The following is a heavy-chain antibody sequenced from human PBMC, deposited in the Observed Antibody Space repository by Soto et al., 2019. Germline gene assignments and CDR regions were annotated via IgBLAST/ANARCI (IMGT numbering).Heavy chain of an antibody. CDR2: MFHGGTT. Sequence: ETLSLTCTVSGSITGYYWSWVRQPPGKRLEWIGYMFHGGTTKYNPSLQSRVTLSLDTAKNQFSLSLTSVTAADTALYYCARERKGFGYIEYWGQGALVTVSS. J-gene: IGHJ4*02. V-gene: IGHV4-59*01. CDR1: GSITGYY. D-gene: IGHD2-15*01. CDR3: ARERKGFGYIEY.